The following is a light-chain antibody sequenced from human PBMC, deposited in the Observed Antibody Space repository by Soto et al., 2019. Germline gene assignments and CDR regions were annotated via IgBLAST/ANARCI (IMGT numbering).Light chain of an antibody. CDR3: QQHNSYSRA. CDR2: DAS. V-gene: IGKV1-5*01. Sequence: DIQMTQSPSTLSASVGDRVTITCRASQSVSTWLSWYQQKPGKAPNLLIYDASTLESGVPSRFSGRGSGTEFTLTIRSLQPDDFATYDCQQHNSYSRAFGQGTKVEI. J-gene: IGKJ1*01. CDR1: QSVSTW.